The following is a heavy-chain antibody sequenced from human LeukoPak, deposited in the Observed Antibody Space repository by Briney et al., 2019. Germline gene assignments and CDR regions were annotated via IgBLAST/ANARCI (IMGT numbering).Heavy chain of an antibody. J-gene: IGHJ3*02. CDR3: ARDPSPIAVAVAFDI. V-gene: IGHV1-2*06. Sequence: ASVKVSCKASGYTFTGYYMHWVRQAPGQGLEWMGRINPNSGGTNYAQKFQGRVTMTRDTSINTAYMDLSRLRSDDTAVYYCARDPSPIAVAVAFDIWGQGTMVTVSS. CDR2: INPNSGGT. D-gene: IGHD6-19*01. CDR1: GYTFTGYY.